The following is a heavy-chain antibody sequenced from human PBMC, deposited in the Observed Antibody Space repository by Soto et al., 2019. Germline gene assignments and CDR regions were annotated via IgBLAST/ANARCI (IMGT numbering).Heavy chain of an antibody. J-gene: IGHJ4*02. Sequence: QVQLQESGPGLVKPSQTLSLTCTVSGGSISSGGYYWSWIRQHPGKGLEWIGYIYYSGSTYYNPSLKSRVTISVDTSKNQFSLKLSSVTAADTAVYYCARRVGGWDITYFDYWGQGTLVTVSS. CDR2: IYYSGST. V-gene: IGHV4-31*03. D-gene: IGHD6-19*01. CDR3: ARRVGGWDITYFDY. CDR1: GGSISSGGYY.